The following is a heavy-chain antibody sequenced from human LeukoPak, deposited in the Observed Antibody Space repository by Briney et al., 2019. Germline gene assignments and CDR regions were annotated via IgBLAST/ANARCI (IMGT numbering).Heavy chain of an antibody. Sequence: GESLKISCKGYGYSFTSYWIGWVRQMPGKGLEWMGIIYPGDSDTRYSPSFQGQVTISADKSISTPYLQWSSLKASDTAMYYCARPPFSESSGYSDYWGQGTLVTVSS. CDR2: IYPGDSDT. CDR1: GYSFTSYW. CDR3: ARPPFSESSGYSDY. D-gene: IGHD3-22*01. V-gene: IGHV5-51*01. J-gene: IGHJ4*02.